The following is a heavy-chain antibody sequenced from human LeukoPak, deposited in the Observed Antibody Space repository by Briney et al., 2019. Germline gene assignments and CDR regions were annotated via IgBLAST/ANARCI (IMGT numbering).Heavy chain of an antibody. CDR1: GGSISSYY. CDR3: ARVLLGYCSSTSCTPLYYFDY. Sequence: SETLSLTCTVSGGSISSYYWSWIRQPPGKGLEWIGHIYYSGSTNYNRSLKSRVTISVDTSKNQFSLKLSSVTAADTAVYYCARVLLGYCSSTSCTPLYYFDYWGQGTLVTVSS. J-gene: IGHJ4*02. D-gene: IGHD2-2*01. V-gene: IGHV4-59*01. CDR2: IYYSGST.